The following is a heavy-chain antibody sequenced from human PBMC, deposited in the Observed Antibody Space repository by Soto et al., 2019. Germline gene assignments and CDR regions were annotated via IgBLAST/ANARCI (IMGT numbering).Heavy chain of an antibody. Sequence: EVQLVESGGGVVRPGGSLRLSCAASGFTFDDYDMSWVRQAPGKGLEWVSGINGNGGSTGYADSVKGRFTISRDNAKNSQYMQMNSLRAYDTALGYGARSYSIGWYGPGPYWGQGTLVTVSS. D-gene: IGHD6-19*01. V-gene: IGHV3-20*04. CDR3: ARSYSIGWYGPGPY. CDR1: GFTFDDYD. CDR2: INGNGGST. J-gene: IGHJ4*02.